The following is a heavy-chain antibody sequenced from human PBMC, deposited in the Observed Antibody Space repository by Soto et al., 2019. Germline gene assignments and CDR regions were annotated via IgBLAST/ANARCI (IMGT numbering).Heavy chain of an antibody. CDR1: GSTFRHYS. Sequence: GGSLRLSCAASGSTFRHYSMHWVRQAPGKGLEWIAYISTSSSPRYYADSVKGRFTISRDNSHNTLYLQVHSLTAEDTAVYYCAKDRREGGNSAFYLDFWGQGAQVTVSS. V-gene: IGHV3-48*01. D-gene: IGHD3-16*01. CDR3: AKDRREGGNSAFYLDF. CDR2: ISTSSSPR. J-gene: IGHJ4*02.